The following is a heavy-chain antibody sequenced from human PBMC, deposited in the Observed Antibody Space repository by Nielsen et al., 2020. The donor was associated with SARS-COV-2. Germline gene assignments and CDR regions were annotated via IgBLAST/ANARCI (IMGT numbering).Heavy chain of an antibody. D-gene: IGHD6-13*01. V-gene: IGHV3-13*01. CDR3: ARAGALSSSWYSMDF. CDR1: GFTFNNYD. J-gene: IGHJ6*02. Sequence: GGSLRLSCAASGFTFNNYDMHWVRQATGKGLEWVSAIGTGGDTFYPGSVKGRFTISRENAKNYLYLQMNSLRAGDTAVYYCARAGALSSSWYSMDFWGQGTTVTVSS. CDR2: IGTGGDT.